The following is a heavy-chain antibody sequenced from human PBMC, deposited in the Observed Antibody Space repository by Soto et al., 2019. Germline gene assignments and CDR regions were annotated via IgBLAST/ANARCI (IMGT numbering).Heavy chain of an antibody. Sequence: PGGSLRLSCAASGFTFSSYAMSWVRQAPGKGLEWVSAISGSGGSTYYADSVKGRFTISRDNSKNTLYLQMNSLRAEDTAVYYCAKAPLPIAAAGSLYYWGQGXLVTVYS. CDR1: GFTFSSYA. J-gene: IGHJ4*02. CDR2: ISGSGGST. CDR3: AKAPLPIAAAGSLYY. D-gene: IGHD6-13*01. V-gene: IGHV3-23*01.